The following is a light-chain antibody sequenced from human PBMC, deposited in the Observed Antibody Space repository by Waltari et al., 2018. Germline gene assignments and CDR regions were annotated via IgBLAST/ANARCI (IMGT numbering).Light chain of an antibody. J-gene: IGKJ4*01. CDR3: QQYKNYPLT. CDR2: KAS. CDR1: QSINSW. V-gene: IGKV1-5*03. Sequence: DIKMTQSPSTLSASVGDRVTLTCRSSQSINSWLAWYQQKPGKAPKLLIYKASSLESGVPSRFSGSGSDTEFTLTISSLQPDDFATYYCQQYKNYPLTFGGGTKVEIK.